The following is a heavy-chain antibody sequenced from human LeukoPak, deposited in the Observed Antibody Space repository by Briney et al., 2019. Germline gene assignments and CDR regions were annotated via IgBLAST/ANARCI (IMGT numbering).Heavy chain of an antibody. J-gene: IGHJ4*02. Sequence: GGSLRLSCAASGFTFSSSAMSWVRQAPGKGLEWVSAISNNGGYTYYADSVQGRFTISRDNSKSTLCLQMNSLRAEDTAVYYCAKQLGYCSDGSCYFPYWGQGTLVTASS. CDR2: ISNNGGYT. D-gene: IGHD2-15*01. V-gene: IGHV3-23*01. CDR3: AKQLGYCSDGSCYFPY. CDR1: GFTFSSSA.